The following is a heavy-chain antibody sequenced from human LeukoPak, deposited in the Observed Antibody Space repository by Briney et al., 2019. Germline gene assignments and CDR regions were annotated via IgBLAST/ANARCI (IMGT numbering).Heavy chain of an antibody. V-gene: IGHV3-30*04. CDR2: ISSEGSYK. D-gene: IGHD3-16*01. Sequence: GGSLRLSCAASGFTFSSYAMHWVRQAPGKGLEWVAVISSEGSYKYYADSVKGRFTISRNNSKNTLYLQMNSLRAEDTALCYCARDLALGGYDYWGQGTLVTVSS. J-gene: IGHJ4*02. CDR1: GFTFSSYA. CDR3: ARDLALGGYDY.